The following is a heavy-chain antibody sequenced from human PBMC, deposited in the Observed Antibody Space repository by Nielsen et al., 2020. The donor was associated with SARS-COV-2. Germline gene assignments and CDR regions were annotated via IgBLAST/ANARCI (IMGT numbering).Heavy chain of an antibody. CDR1: GYTFTDYY. J-gene: IGHJ4*02. CDR3: AREATGFDY. Sequence: ASVKVSCKASGYTFTDYYIHWVRQAPGQGLEWMGRINPYSGGTNYAQKFQGRVTMTRDTSISTAYMELSRLRSDDTAVYYCAREATGFDYWGQGTLVTVSS. V-gene: IGHV1-2*06. CDR2: INPYSGGT. D-gene: IGHD5-12*01.